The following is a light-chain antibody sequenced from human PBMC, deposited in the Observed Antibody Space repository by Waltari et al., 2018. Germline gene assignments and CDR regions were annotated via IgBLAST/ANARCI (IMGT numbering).Light chain of an antibody. Sequence: DIQMTQSPSSLSASVGDSVTITCRASQTISTYLNWYQQTAGKAPKLLIYAASALQSGVPSRFRGSGSGTDFTLTISRLEPEDFAVYYCQQYGSSPRTFGQGTKVEIK. CDR2: AAS. V-gene: IGKV1-39*01. J-gene: IGKJ1*01. CDR3: QQYGSSPRT. CDR1: QTISTY.